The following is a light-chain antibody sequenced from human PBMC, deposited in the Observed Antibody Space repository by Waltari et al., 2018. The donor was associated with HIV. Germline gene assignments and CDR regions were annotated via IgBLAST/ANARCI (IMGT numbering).Light chain of an antibody. J-gene: IGKJ2*01. CDR3: QQYGSSPYT. V-gene: IGKV3-20*01. Sequence: EIVLTQSPGTLSLSPGERATLSCRASQSVSSSYLAWYQKEPGQAPRLLIYAASRRATGIPDRFSGSGSGTDFTLTISGLEPEDFAVYYCQQYGSSPYTFGQGTNLEIK. CDR2: AAS. CDR1: QSVSSSY.